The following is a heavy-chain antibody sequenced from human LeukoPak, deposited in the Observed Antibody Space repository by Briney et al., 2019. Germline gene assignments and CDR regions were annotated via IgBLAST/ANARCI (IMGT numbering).Heavy chain of an antibody. J-gene: IGHJ3*02. CDR1: GFTFSSYA. CDR2: ISYDGSNK. D-gene: IGHD3-9*01. Sequence: GGSLRLSCAASGFTFSSYAMHWVRQAPGKGLEWVAVISYDGSNKYYADSVKGRFTISRDNSKNTLYLQMNSLRAEDTAVYYCARDGVLRYFDWLVGDAFDIRGQGTMVTVSS. CDR3: ARDGVLRYFDWLVGDAFDI. V-gene: IGHV3-30*04.